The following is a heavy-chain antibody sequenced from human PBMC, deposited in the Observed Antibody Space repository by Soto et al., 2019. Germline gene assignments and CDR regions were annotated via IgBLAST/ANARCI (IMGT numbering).Heavy chain of an antibody. D-gene: IGHD6-19*01. V-gene: IGHV4-61*01. CDR2: IYYSGSS. Sequence: QVQLQESGPELVKPSETLSLTCTVSGGSVSSGSYYWSWIRQPPGKGLEWIGYIYYSGSSNYNPSRKSRVTISVDTSKNQFSLKLSSVTAADTAVYYCARGIEGWYQGRYYYGMDVWGQGTTVTVSS. CDR1: GGSVSSGSYY. CDR3: ARGIEGWYQGRYYYGMDV. J-gene: IGHJ6*02.